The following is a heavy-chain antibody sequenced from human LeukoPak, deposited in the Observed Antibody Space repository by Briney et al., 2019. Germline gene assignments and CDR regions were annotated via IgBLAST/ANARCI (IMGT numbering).Heavy chain of an antibody. Sequence: PGGSLRLSCAASGFTFSSYSMNWVRQAPGKGLEGVSYISSSSSTIYYADSVKGRFTISRDNAKNSLYLQMTSLRAEDTAVYYCATGLAYCGGDCYDYWGQGTLVTVSS. CDR3: ATGLAYCGGDCYDY. V-gene: IGHV3-48*01. CDR1: GFTFSSYS. CDR2: ISSSSSTI. J-gene: IGHJ4*02. D-gene: IGHD2-21*02.